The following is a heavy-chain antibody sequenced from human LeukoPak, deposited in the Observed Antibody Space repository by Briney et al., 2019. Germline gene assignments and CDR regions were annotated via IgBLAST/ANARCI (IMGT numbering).Heavy chain of an antibody. CDR2: ISGSGGST. J-gene: IGHJ4*02. CDR3: AKDVFLHEAGRHGGLFDY. D-gene: IGHD1-1*01. CDR1: GFTFSSFA. Sequence: GGSLRLSCAASGFTFSSFAMSWVRQAPGKGLEWVSAISGSGGSTYYADSVKGRFTISRDNSKNTLYLQMNSLRAEDTAVYYCAKDVFLHEAGRHGGLFDYWGQGTLVTVPS. V-gene: IGHV3-23*01.